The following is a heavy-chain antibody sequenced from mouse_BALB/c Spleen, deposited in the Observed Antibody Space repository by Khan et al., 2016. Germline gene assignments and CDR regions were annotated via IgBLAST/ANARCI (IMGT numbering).Heavy chain of an antibody. CDR1: GFNIKDTY. J-gene: IGHJ3*01. CDR2: IDPANGNS. Sequence: VQLQQSGAELVKPGASVKLSCTASGFNIKDTYMHWVKQRPEQGLEWIGRIDPANGNSKYDPKFQGKAAITADTSSNTAYLQLSSLPSEDTAVYYCASGGNYLELGNWGQGTLVTVSA. D-gene: IGHD1-1*02. V-gene: IGHV14-3*02. CDR3: ASGGNYLELGN.